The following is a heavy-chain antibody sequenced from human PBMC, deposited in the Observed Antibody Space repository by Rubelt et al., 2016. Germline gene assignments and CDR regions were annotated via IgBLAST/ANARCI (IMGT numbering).Heavy chain of an antibody. D-gene: IGHD2-21*02. CDR2: IYHSGSS. V-gene: IGHV4-4*02. CDR1: GGAISSSSW. CDR3: ARGFPRPKSDVF. Sequence: QVQLQESGPGLVKPSGTLSLTCAVSGGAISSSSWWSWVRQPPGKGLEWIGEIYHSGSSIYNPSPKSRVTISVDQSKNQFFLNPGSVTAADTAVYYCARGFPRPKSDVFWGHGTLVTVSS. J-gene: IGHJ1*01.